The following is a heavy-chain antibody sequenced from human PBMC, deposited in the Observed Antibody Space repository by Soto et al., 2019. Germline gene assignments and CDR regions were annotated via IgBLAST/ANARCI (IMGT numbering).Heavy chain of an antibody. D-gene: IGHD2-15*01. V-gene: IGHV3-30-3*01. Sequence: QVQLVESGGGVDQPGGSQRLSCAASGFTFRNHAMHWVRQAPGKGLECLAVIAHDGSNAFYRDSVKGRFTVSRDNSKNTLYLYMNSLRSEDTGVYYCARGDREDILVVVGARPGEYGTDIWGQGTTVIVSS. CDR2: IAHDGSNA. CDR3: ARGDREDILVVVGARPGEYGTDI. CDR1: GFTFRNHA. J-gene: IGHJ6*02.